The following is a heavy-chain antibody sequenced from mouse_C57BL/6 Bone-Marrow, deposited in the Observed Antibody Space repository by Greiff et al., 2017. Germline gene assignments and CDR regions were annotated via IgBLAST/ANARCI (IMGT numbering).Heavy chain of an antibody. D-gene: IGHD6-1*01. J-gene: IGHJ3*01. CDR3: ARDQGGLGFAY. CDR2: INYDGSST. V-gene: IGHV5-16*01. Sequence: EVNVVESEGGLVQPGSSMKLSCTASGFTFSDYYMAWVRQVPEKGLEWVANINYDGSSTYYLDSLKSRFIISRDNAKNILYLQMSSLKSEDTATYYWARDQGGLGFAYWGQGTLVTVSA. CDR1: GFTFSDYY.